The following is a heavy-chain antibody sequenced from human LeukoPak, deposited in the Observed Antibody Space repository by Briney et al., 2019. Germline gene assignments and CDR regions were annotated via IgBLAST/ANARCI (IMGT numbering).Heavy chain of an antibody. CDR2: ISSSSSSI. Sequence: GGSLRLSCAASGFTFRSYNFHWVRQAPGKGLEWVSFISSSSSSIYYADSVKGRFTISRDNAKNSLYLRMNNLRAEDTAVYYCARGEYYFDYWGRGTLVTVSS. V-gene: IGHV3-21*01. J-gene: IGHJ4*02. CDR3: ARGEYYFDY. CDR1: GFTFRSYN.